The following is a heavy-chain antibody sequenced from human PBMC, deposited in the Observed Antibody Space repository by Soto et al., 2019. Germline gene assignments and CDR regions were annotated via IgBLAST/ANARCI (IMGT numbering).Heavy chain of an antibody. CDR2: INAGNGNT. CDR1: GYTFPSYA. D-gene: IGHD3-16*01. CDR3: ATHRVGGNGDDYYYYGMDV. J-gene: IGHJ6*02. Sequence: ASVKVSCNASGYTFPSYAMHWVRQAPGQRLEWMGWINAGNGNTKYSQKFQGRVTITRDTSASTAYMELSSLRSEDTAVYYCATHRVGGNGDDYYYYGMDVWGQGTTVTVSS. V-gene: IGHV1-3*01.